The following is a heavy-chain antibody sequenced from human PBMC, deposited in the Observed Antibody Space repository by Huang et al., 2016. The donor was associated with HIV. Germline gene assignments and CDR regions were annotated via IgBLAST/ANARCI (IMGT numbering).Heavy chain of an antibody. Sequence: EVQLVESGGGLVKPGGSLRLSCAASGLTFSNAWMSWVRQARGKGLELVGRSKSKTDGGTTDYAAPVKGRFTISRDDSKNTLYLQMNSLKTEDTAVYYCTTESESSGWTMDHDAFDIWGQGTMVTVSS. D-gene: IGHD6-19*01. CDR1: GLTFSNAW. CDR3: TTESESSGWTMDHDAFDI. J-gene: IGHJ3*02. CDR2: SKSKTDGGTT. V-gene: IGHV3-15*01.